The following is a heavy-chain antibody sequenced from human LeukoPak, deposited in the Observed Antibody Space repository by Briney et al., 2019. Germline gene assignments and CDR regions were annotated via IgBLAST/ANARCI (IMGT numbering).Heavy chain of an antibody. J-gene: IGHJ6*04. D-gene: IGHD3-10*01. Sequence: SETLSLTWAVYGGSFSGYYRSWMRQPPGKGLESIGEVNHSGSTNYNPTLKSRVTISVDTSKNQFSLKLSSVTAADTAVYYCARGITMVWGKGTTVTVSS. CDR1: GGSFSGYY. CDR2: VNHSGST. CDR3: ARGITMV. V-gene: IGHV4-34*01.